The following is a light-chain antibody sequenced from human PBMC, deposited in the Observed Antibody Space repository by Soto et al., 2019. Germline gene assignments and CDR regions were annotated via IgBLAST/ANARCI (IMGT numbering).Light chain of an antibody. J-gene: IGKJ1*01. CDR2: DAS. Sequence: DNPIRQSPFTLSASVGDRVPITCRANQSISGWLAWYQQKPGKAPKILIFDASSLETGVPSRFSGSGSGTEFTLTISSLQPDDFATYYCQQYNSYPWTFGQGTKVDIK. V-gene: IGKV1-5*01. CDR1: QSISGW. CDR3: QQYNSYPWT.